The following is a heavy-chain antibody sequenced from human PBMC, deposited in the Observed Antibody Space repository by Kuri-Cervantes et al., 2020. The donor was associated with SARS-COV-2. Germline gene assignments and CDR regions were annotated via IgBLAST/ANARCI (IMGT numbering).Heavy chain of an antibody. Sequence: LRLSCTVSGGSISSGSYYWSWIRQTAGKGLEWLGRLYANGDTDYNPSLKSRLSMSLHTSNSQFSLNLNSMTAADTALYYCAREASRGSYSFIDSWGQGVVVTVSS. J-gene: IGHJ4*02. D-gene: IGHD1-26*01. V-gene: IGHV4-61*02. CDR2: LYANGDT. CDR3: AREASRGSYSFIDS. CDR1: GGSISSGSYY.